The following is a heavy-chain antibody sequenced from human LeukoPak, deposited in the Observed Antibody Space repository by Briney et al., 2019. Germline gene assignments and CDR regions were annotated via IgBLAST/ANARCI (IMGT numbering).Heavy chain of an antibody. CDR2: INHSGST. Sequence: SETLSLTCAVYGGSFSGYYWSWIRQPPGKGLEWIGEINHSGSTNYNPSLKSRVTISVDTSKNQFSLKLSSVTAADTAVYYCARSYSSGWQRRWFDPWGQGTLVTVSS. CDR3: ARSYSSGWQRRWFDP. J-gene: IGHJ5*02. D-gene: IGHD6-19*01. CDR1: GGSFSGYY. V-gene: IGHV4-34*01.